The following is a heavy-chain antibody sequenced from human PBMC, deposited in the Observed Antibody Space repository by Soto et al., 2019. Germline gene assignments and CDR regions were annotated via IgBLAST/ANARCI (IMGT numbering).Heavy chain of an antibody. CDR3: ARERIRGVMSYYGMDV. CDR1: GFTFSSYW. D-gene: IGHD3-10*01. CDR2: IKQDGSEK. J-gene: IGHJ6*02. V-gene: IGHV3-7*04. Sequence: EVQLVESGGGLVKPGGSLRLSCAASGFTFSSYWMSWVRSAPGKGLEWVAIIKQDGSEKYYVDSVKGRFTISRDIAKNSLYLKINSARTEDTVVHYCARERIRGVMSYYGMDVWGQGTTVTVSS.